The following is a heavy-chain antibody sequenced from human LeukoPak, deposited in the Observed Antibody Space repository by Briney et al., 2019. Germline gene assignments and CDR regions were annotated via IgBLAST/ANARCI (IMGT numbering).Heavy chain of an antibody. D-gene: IGHD3-16*01. J-gene: IGHJ5*02. Sequence: ASVKVSCKASGYTFISYAMHWVRQAPGQRLEWMGWINGGNGNTKYSQEFQGRVTITRDTSASIAYMELSSLRSEDMAVYYCARARVITFGGLMGWFDPWGQGTLVTVSS. V-gene: IGHV1-3*03. CDR3: ARARVITFGGLMGWFDP. CDR1: GYTFISYA. CDR2: INGGNGNT.